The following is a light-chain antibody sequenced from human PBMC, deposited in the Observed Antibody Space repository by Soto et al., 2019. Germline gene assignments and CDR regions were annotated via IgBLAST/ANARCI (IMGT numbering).Light chain of an antibody. CDR3: HQYNNWPRT. V-gene: IGKV3-15*01. CDR2: GAS. J-gene: IGKJ1*01. CDR1: QSVSSN. Sequence: EVVMTQSPATLSVSPGERATLSCRASQSVSSNLAWYQQKPGQAPRLLIYGASTRATGIPARFSGSGSGTEFTLTISSLQCEDFAVYYCHQYNNWPRTFGQGTKVEIK.